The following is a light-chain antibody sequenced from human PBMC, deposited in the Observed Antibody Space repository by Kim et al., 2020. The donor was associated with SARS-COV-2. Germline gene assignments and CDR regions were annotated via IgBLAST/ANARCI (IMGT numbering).Light chain of an antibody. CDR3: QAWDSGTVA. CDR1: KFGEKY. CDR2: QDN. J-gene: IGLJ2*01. Sequence: SYELTQPPSVSVSPGQTASITCSGDKFGEKYACWYQQKPGQSPVLIIFQDNRRPSGIPERFSGSNSGNTATLTITGTQAMDEADYYCQAWDSGTVAFGGGTQLTVL. V-gene: IGLV3-1*01.